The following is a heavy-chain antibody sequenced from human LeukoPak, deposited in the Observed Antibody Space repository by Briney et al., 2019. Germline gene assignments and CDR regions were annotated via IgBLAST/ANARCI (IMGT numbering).Heavy chain of an antibody. D-gene: IGHD6-13*01. CDR2: INHSGST. CDR1: DDSISNNRYF. CDR3: ATRGYSSSWYSSGRYYFDY. J-gene: IGHJ4*02. V-gene: IGHV4-39*07. Sequence: SETLSLTCTISDDSISNNRYFWAWIRQPPGKGLEWIGEINHSGSTNYNPSLKSRVTISVDTSKNQFSLKLSSVTAADTAVYYCATRGYSSSWYSSGRYYFDYWGQGTLVTVSS.